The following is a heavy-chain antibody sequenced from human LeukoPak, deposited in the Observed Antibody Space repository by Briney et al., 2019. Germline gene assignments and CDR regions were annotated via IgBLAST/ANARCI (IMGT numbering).Heavy chain of an antibody. Sequence: SETLSLTCTVSGGSISSYYWSWIRQPPGKGLEWIGYIYYRGSTNYNPSLKSRVTISVDTSKNQFSLKLSSVTAADTAVYYCARGVRLNLLYYYYYMDVWGKGTTVTVSS. CDR1: GGSISSYY. CDR2: IYYRGST. D-gene: IGHD1-14*01. V-gene: IGHV4-59*01. J-gene: IGHJ6*03. CDR3: ARGVRLNLLYYYYYMDV.